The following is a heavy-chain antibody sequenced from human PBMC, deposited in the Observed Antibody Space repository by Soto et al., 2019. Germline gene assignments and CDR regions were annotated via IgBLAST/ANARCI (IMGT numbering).Heavy chain of an antibody. CDR1: GFIFSAFG. J-gene: IGHJ4*02. Sequence: GGSLRLSCAASGFIFSAFGIHWVRQAPGKGLEWVAFLSHDGSNKYYADSVRGRFSISRDNSKNTVYLQMNSLRADDTAVYYCARDRDGGTYTYFDNWGQGTRVTVSS. CDR2: LSHDGSNK. V-gene: IGHV3-30*03. D-gene: IGHD1-26*01. CDR3: ARDRDGGTYTYFDN.